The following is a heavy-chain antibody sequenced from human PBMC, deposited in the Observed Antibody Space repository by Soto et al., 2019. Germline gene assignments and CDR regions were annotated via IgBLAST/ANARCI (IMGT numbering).Heavy chain of an antibody. CDR1: GFTFSNYG. CDR2: IDGIGSST. V-gene: IGHV3-23*01. J-gene: IGHJ4*02. D-gene: IGHD2-15*01. CDR3: AGGLDY. Sequence: EVQLLESGGGLVQPGRSLRLSCAASGFTFSNYGMKWVRQAPGKGLEWVSGIDGIGSSTYYADSVKGRFTISRDNSKNTLFLQMNSLRAEDTALYYCAGGLDYWGQGTLVIVSS.